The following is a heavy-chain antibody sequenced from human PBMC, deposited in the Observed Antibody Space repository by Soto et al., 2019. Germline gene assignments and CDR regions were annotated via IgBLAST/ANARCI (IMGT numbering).Heavy chain of an antibody. Sequence: EVQLVESGGGLVKPGGSLRLSCAASGFTFSSYSMNWVRQAPAKGLEWVSSISSSRSDIYYADSVKGRFTISRDNAKNSLYLQMNSLRAEDTAVYYCARLTSYESSGYYRYWGQGTLVTVSS. D-gene: IGHD3-22*01. V-gene: IGHV3-21*01. J-gene: IGHJ4*02. CDR3: ARLTSYESSGYYRY. CDR2: ISSSRSDI. CDR1: GFTFSSYS.